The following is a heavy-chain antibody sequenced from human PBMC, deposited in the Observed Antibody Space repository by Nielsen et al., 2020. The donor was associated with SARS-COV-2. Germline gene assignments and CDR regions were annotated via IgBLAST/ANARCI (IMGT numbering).Heavy chain of an antibody. J-gene: IGHJ5*02. V-gene: IGHV3-30*02. CDR2: MWYHGGDE. CDR3: ARDLTFGAYWFDP. CDR1: GFTLSSHG. D-gene: IGHD3/OR15-3a*01. Sequence: GESLKISCEASGFTLSSHGMHWVRQPPGKGLEWVAHMWYHGGDENYAESVRGRFTISRDLSKNTVYLQMSSLRVEDTAVYYCARDLTFGAYWFDPWSQGTLVTVSS.